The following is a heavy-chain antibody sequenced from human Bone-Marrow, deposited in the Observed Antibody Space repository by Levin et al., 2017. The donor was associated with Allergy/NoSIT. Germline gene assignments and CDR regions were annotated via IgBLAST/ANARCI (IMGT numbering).Heavy chain of an antibody. D-gene: IGHD6-19*01. J-gene: IGHJ4*02. CDR2: IYSGDSDA. V-gene: IGHV5-51*01. CDR1: GHKFANYW. Sequence: GESLKISCKISGHKFANYWIGWVRQMPGRGLEWMGIIYSGDSDARYSPSFQGQVLISADKSVSTAYLQWSSLKTSDTAIYYCAKQAVAGPMDYWGQGTLVTVSS. CDR3: AKQAVAGPMDY.